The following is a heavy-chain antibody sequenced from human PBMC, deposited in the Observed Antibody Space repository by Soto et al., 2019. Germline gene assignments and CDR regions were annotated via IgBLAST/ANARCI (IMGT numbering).Heavy chain of an antibody. Sequence: ASVKVSCKVSGYTLTELSMHWVRQAPGKGLEWMGGFDPEDGETIYAQKFQGRVTMTEDTSTDTAYMELSSLRSEDTAVYYCASYLKTWFWSGYYTFVYRGQGTLVTGSS. J-gene: IGHJ4*02. CDR3: ASYLKTWFWSGYYTFVY. V-gene: IGHV1-24*01. CDR2: FDPEDGET. D-gene: IGHD3-3*01. CDR1: GYTLTELS.